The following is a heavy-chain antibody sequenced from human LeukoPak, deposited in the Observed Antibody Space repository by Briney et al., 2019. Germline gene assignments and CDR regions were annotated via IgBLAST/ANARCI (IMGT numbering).Heavy chain of an antibody. Sequence: ASVKVSCKASGYTFTSYGISWVRQAPGQGLEWMGWISAYNGNTNYAQKLQGRVTMTTDTSTSTAYMELRSLRSDDTAVYYCARDGRRDSSSSGYFDYWGQGTLVTVSS. CDR3: ARDGRRDSSSSGYFDY. D-gene: IGHD6-6*01. CDR1: GYTFTSYG. CDR2: ISAYNGNT. J-gene: IGHJ4*02. V-gene: IGHV1-18*01.